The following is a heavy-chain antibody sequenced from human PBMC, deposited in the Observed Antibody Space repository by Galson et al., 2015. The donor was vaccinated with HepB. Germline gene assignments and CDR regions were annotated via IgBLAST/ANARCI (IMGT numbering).Heavy chain of an antibody. V-gene: IGHV3-30*04. CDR3: ARDRWSSSSFRSNSFDY. CDR2: LSYDGSNK. D-gene: IGHD6-6*01. CDR1: GFTFSSYT. J-gene: IGHJ4*02. Sequence: SLRLSCAASGFTFSSYTMHWVRQAPGKGLQWVAVLSYDGSNKYYADSVKGRFTISRDSSKKTLYLQMNSLRTDDTAVYYCARDRWSSSSFRSNSFDYWGQGTLVTVSS.